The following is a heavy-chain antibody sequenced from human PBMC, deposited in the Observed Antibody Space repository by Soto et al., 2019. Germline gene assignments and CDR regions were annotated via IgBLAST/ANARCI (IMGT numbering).Heavy chain of an antibody. D-gene: IGHD5-12*01. CDR1: GGTFSTST. CDR2: TIPLLNVA. CDR3: ARDSPIGSTYSGYDAIDF. V-gene: IGHV1-69*08. J-gene: IGHJ4*02. Sequence: QVQLVQSGAEVKKPGSSVKVSCKASGGTFSTSTFTWVRQAPGQGLEWMGRTIPLLNVADYAQDFQGRVTITADKSTSTAYMELTSLTSKDTAVYYCARDSPIGSTYSGYDAIDFWGQGTLVTVSS.